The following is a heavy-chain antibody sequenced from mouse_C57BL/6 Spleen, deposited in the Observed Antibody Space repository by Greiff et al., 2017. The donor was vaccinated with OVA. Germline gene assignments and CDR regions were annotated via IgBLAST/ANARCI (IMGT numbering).Heavy chain of an antibody. CDR2: IYPGDGDT. V-gene: IGHV1-82*01. CDR1: GYAFSSSW. D-gene: IGHD1-2*01. Sequence: LVESGPELVKPGASVKISCKASGYAFSSSWMNWVKQRPGKGLEWIGRIYPGDGDTNYNGKFKGKATLTADKSSSTAYMQLSSLTSEDSAVYFCARYYGHYAMDYWGQGTSVTVSS. J-gene: IGHJ4*01. CDR3: ARYYGHYAMDY.